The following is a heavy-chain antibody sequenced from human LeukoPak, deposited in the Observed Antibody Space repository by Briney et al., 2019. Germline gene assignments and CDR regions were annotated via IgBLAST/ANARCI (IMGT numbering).Heavy chain of an antibody. J-gene: IGHJ6*02. D-gene: IGHD6-13*01. Sequence: KPSETLSLTCAVYGGSFSGYYWSWIRQPPGKGLEWIGEINHSGSTNYNPSLKSRVTISVDTSKNQFSLKLSSVTAADTAVYYCARGVPIAAAGISNKYGMDVWGQGTTVTVSS. CDR1: GGSFSGYY. CDR3: ARGVPIAAAGISNKYGMDV. V-gene: IGHV4-34*01. CDR2: INHSGST.